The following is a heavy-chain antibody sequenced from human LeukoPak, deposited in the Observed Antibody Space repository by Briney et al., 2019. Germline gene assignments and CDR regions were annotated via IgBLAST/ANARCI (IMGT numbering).Heavy chain of an antibody. D-gene: IGHD2-15*01. V-gene: IGHV3-48*03. CDR1: GFTFSSYE. CDR2: ISNSGSII. Sequence: PGGSLRLSCAASGFTFSSYEMNWVRQAPGKGLEWVSYISNSGSIIYYADSVKGRFTISRDNAKNSLYLQVNSLRAEDTAVYYCARVLDGCGYWGQGTLVTVSS. CDR3: ARVLDGCGY. J-gene: IGHJ4*02.